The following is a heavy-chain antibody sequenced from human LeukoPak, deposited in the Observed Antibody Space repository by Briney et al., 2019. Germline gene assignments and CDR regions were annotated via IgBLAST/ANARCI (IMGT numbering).Heavy chain of an antibody. CDR2: IYTSGST. Sequence: PSETLSLTCTVSGGSISSSSYYWSWIRQPAGKGLEWIGRIYTSGSTTYNPSPKSRVTISVDTSKNQFSLILSSVTATDTALYYCARGVTAAGHFDYWGQGTLVTVSS. D-gene: IGHD6-13*01. CDR3: ARGVTAAGHFDY. V-gene: IGHV4-61*02. CDR1: GGSISSSSYY. J-gene: IGHJ4*02.